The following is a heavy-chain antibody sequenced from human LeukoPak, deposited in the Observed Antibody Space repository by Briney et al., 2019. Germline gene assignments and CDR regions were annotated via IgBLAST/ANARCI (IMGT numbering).Heavy chain of an antibody. J-gene: IGHJ4*02. V-gene: IGHV3-23*01. CDR2: ISGSGTNT. CDR3: AKSSRPVTAMAFFDY. D-gene: IGHD5-18*01. CDR1: GFTFSSYG. Sequence: GGTLRLSCPASGFTFSSYGMSWVRQAPGKGLEWVSGISGSGTNTNYADSVKGRFTISRDNSKNTVYLQMKSLRAEDTAVYYCAKSSRPVTAMAFFDYWGQGTLVTVSS.